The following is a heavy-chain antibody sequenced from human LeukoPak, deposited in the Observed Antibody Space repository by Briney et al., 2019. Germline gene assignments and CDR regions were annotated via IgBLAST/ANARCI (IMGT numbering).Heavy chain of an antibody. D-gene: IGHD6-13*01. CDR2: IYTSGST. Sequence: SETLSLTCTVSNGSINSYLWSWIRQPAGKGLEWIGRIYTSGSTNYNPSLKSRVTISVDTSKNQFSLRLSSVTAADTAVYYCARLHSTHSSNSWGQGTLVTVSS. CDR1: NGSINSYL. V-gene: IGHV4-4*07. CDR3: ARLHSTHSSNS. J-gene: IGHJ4*02.